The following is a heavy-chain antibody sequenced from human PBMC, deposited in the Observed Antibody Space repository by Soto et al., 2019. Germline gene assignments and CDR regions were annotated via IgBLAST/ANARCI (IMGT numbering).Heavy chain of an antibody. Sequence: QVQLVQSGAEVKKPGSSVKVSCKASGGTFSSYTISWVRQAPGQGLEWMGRIIPILGIANYAQKFQGRVTITADKSTRTAYMELSSLRSEDTAVYYCARREETSNHCSGVSCYVDSWGQGTLVTVSS. J-gene: IGHJ4*02. D-gene: IGHD2-15*01. CDR2: IIPILGIA. V-gene: IGHV1-69*02. CDR3: ARREETSNHCSGVSCYVDS. CDR1: GGTFSSYT.